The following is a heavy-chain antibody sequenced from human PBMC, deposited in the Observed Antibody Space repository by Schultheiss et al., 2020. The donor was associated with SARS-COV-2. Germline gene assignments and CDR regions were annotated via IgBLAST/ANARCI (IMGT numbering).Heavy chain of an antibody. V-gene: IGHV3-9*01. D-gene: IGHD6-19*01. Sequence: SLKISCAASGFTFDDYAMHWVRQAPGKGLEWVSGISWNSGSRGYGDSVRGRFTISRDNAKNSLYLQMNSLRGDDTAFYYCGKGPYSSGWYPLDHWGQGTLGTGSS. CDR3: GKGPYSSGWYPLDH. CDR1: GFTFDDYA. CDR2: ISWNSGSR. J-gene: IGHJ4*02.